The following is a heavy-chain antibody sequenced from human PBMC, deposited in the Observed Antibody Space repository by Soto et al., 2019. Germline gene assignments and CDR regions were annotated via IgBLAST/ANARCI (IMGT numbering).Heavy chain of an antibody. V-gene: IGHV3-15*01. CDR1: GFNLSHPW. D-gene: IGHD3-9*01. J-gene: IGHJ4*02. Sequence: GGSLRLSCAASGFNLSHPWMTWVRQAAGKGLEWVGRIKSETDGGTADYAAPVKGRITISRDDSKNTVYLQMNSLKTEDTAVYYCXTGIYYDLLSGYHDVAYWGQGTLVTVSS. CDR3: XTGIYYDLLSGYHDVAY. CDR2: IKSETDGGTA.